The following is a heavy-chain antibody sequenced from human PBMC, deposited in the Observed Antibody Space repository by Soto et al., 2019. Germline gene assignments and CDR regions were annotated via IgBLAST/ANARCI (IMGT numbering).Heavy chain of an antibody. V-gene: IGHV1-18*01. Sequence: QVQLVQSGGEVKKPGASVKLSCTASGYTFTSYGISWVRQAPGQGLEWMGWISAYNGKTNYAQNVQGRVTMTTDTSTRTAYMGLRSLRSDDTAVYYCARGGAVNYYHGMDVWGQGTTVTVSS. CDR1: GYTFTSYG. CDR2: ISAYNGKT. J-gene: IGHJ6*02. CDR3: ARGGAVNYYHGMDV. D-gene: IGHD5-12*01.